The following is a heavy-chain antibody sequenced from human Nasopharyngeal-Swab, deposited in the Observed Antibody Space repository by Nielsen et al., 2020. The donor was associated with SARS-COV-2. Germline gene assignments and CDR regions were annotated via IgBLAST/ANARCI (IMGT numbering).Heavy chain of an antibody. CDR2: INHNSGGT. CDR3: ARDDLTAYDAFDI. V-gene: IGHV1-2*02. D-gene: IGHD7-27*01. CDR1: GYTFTGYY. J-gene: IGHJ3*02. Sequence: ASVKVSCKASGYTFTGYYMHWVRQAPGQGLEWMGWINHNSGGTNYAQKFQGRVTMTRDTSISTAYMELSRLRSDDTAVYYCARDDLTAYDAFDIWGQGTMVTVSS.